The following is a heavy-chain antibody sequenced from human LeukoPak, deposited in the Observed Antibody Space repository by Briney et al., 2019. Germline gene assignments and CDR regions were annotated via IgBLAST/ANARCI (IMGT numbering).Heavy chain of an antibody. CDR2: ISSSSSYI. CDR1: GFTFSSYG. Sequence: GGSLRLSCAASGFTFSSYGMNWVRQAPGKGLEWVSSISSSSSYIYYADLVKGRFAISRDNAKNSLYLQMNSLRAEDTAVYYCARDPLYSSGWYAFDYWGQGTLVTVSS. J-gene: IGHJ4*02. D-gene: IGHD6-19*01. V-gene: IGHV3-21*01. CDR3: ARDPLYSSGWYAFDY.